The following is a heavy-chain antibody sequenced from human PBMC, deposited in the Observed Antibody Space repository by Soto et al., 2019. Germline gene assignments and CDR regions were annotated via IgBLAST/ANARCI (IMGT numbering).Heavy chain of an antibody. Sequence: PGGALRLSCAASGFAASANYVSWVRQAPGKGLEWVSLIYTDGTTYYADSVKGRFTFSRDNSKNSLYLQMNSLRAEDTAVYYCTRVSSPLPVNFFDPWGQGTLVTVSS. CDR3: TRVSSPLPVNFFDP. J-gene: IGHJ5*02. D-gene: IGHD6-6*01. V-gene: IGHV3-53*01. CDR1: GFAASANY. CDR2: IYTDGTT.